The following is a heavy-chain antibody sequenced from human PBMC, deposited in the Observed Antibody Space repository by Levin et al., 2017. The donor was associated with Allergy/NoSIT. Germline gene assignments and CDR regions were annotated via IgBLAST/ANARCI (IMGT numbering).Heavy chain of an antibody. J-gene: IGHJ5*02. CDR3: TRDIAARHWFDP. CDR1: GFTFGDYA. D-gene: IGHD6-6*01. V-gene: IGHV3-49*03. Sequence: GESLKISCSASGFTFGDYAMSWYRQAPGKGLEWVAFLRSNRHGGTSEYAASVRGRFIISRDDSKSIAYLQMNSLKIEDTAVYYCTRDIAARHWFDPWGQGTLVTVSS. CDR2: LRSNRHGGTS.